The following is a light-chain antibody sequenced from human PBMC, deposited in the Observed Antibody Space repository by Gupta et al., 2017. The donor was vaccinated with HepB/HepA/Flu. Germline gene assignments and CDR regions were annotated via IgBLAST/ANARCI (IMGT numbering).Light chain of an antibody. J-gene: IGKJ2*04. V-gene: IGKV1-12*01. CDR1: QDISRW. Sequence: DIQMTQSPSSVSASVGDRVTITCRASQDISRWLAWYQQKPGEAPRLLIYSASTLQSGVPSRFSGSGFGTAFTLTISSLQPEDSATYYCRQPYSFPRSFGQGTKLEI. CDR2: SAS. CDR3: RQPYSFPRS.